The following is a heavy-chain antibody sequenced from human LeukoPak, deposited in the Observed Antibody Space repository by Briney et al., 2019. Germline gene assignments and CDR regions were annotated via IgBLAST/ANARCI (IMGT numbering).Heavy chain of an antibody. J-gene: IGHJ5*02. CDR3: ASVASGYMYNWFDP. CDR1: GYTFTSYD. D-gene: IGHD5-12*01. V-gene: IGHV1-2*02. CDR2: MNPNSGGT. Sequence: GASVKVSCKASGYTFTSYDINWVRQATGQGLEWMGWMNPNSGGTNYAQKFQGRVTMTRDTSISTAYMELSRLRSDDTAVYYCASVASGYMYNWFDPWGQGTLVTVSS.